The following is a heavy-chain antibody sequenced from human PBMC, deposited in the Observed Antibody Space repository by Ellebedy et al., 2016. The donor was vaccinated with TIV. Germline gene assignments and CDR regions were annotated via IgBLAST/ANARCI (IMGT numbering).Heavy chain of an antibody. Sequence: GESLNISCAASGFTVSSNYMSWVRQAPGKGLEWVSVIYSGGSTYYAASVKGRFTISRDNSKNTLYLQMNSLRAEDTAVYYCSYSSSWYIVSYYYYGMDVWGQGTTVTVSS. CDR2: IYSGGST. J-gene: IGHJ6*02. D-gene: IGHD6-13*01. CDR1: GFTVSSNY. CDR3: SYSSSWYIVSYYYYGMDV. V-gene: IGHV3-66*01.